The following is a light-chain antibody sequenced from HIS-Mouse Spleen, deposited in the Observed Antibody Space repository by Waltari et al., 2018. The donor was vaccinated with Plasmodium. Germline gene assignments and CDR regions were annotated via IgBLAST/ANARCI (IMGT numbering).Light chain of an antibody. Sequence: SYELTQPPSVSVSPGQTARITRSGDALPTKYAYWYQQKSGQAPVLVIYEDSKRPPGIPERFSGSSSGTMATLTISGAQVEDEADYYCYSTDSSGNHRVFGGGTKLTVL. J-gene: IGLJ3*02. CDR1: ALPTKY. CDR2: EDS. V-gene: IGLV3-10*01. CDR3: YSTDSSGNHRV.